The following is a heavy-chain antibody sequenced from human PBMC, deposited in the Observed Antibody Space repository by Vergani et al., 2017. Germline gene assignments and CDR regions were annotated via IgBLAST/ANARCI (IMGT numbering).Heavy chain of an antibody. Sequence: QLQLQESGPGLVKPSETLSLTCTVSGGSISSGSYYWSWIRQPAGKGLEWIGRIYTSGSTNYNPSLKSRVTISVDTSKNQFSLKLSSVTAADTAVYYCARGGVAVAATKGGTGYFDYWGQGTLVTVSS. J-gene: IGHJ4*02. V-gene: IGHV4-61*02. CDR2: IYTSGST. D-gene: IGHD6-19*01. CDR1: GGSISSGSYY. CDR3: ARGGVAVAATKGGTGYFDY.